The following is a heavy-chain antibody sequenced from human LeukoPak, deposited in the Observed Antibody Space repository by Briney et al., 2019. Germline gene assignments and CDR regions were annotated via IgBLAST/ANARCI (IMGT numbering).Heavy chain of an antibody. J-gene: IGHJ4*02. D-gene: IGHD3-10*01. V-gene: IGHV3-30*04. CDR2: MSYDGSNK. CDR3: ARDWRGTGSYYCDN. CDR1: GLSFSSYV. Sequence: GMALSLSCVACGLSFSSYVLHWVRQAPGQGGAGVAVMSYDGSNKYYEDSPKGRFTISSDNSKKTVYLQMNSLRAEDTAVYYCARDWRGTGSYYCDNRGQGTLVTVSS.